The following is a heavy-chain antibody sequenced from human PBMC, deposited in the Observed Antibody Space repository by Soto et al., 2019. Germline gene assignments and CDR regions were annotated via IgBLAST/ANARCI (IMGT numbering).Heavy chain of an antibody. D-gene: IGHD1-26*01. CDR2: INDSGST. Sequence: SETLSLTSAVHGGSFSGYIWTWIRQPPGKGLQWIGQINDSGSTNYNPSLKSRVTISVDTSKNQFSLKLSSVTAAGTAVYYCARRYGGNFDYWGQGTLVTVSS. J-gene: IGHJ4*02. CDR3: ARRYGGNFDY. V-gene: IGHV4-34*01. CDR1: GGSFSGYI.